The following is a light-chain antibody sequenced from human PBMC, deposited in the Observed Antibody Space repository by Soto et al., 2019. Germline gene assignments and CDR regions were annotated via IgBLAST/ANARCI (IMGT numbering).Light chain of an antibody. J-gene: IGKJ5*01. V-gene: IGKV1-39*01. CDR1: QTIKNS. CDR2: XAS. Sequence: DIPMTQSRSSLSASLGDRVTITCRASQTIKNSLNWYQHKPDRSXNLLXYXASSLHVGVPSRFSGSKSGPDFTLTISGLLPEDFATYYCQQFYIAPVTFGQGTRLEIK. CDR3: QQFYIAPVT.